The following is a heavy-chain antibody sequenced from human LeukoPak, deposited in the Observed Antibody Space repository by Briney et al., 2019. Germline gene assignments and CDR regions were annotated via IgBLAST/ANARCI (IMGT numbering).Heavy chain of an antibody. J-gene: IGHJ5*02. Sequence: PSETLSLTCTVSGGSISSSSYYWGWIRQPPGKGLEWIGSIYYSGSTYYNPPLKSRVTISVDTSKNQFSLKLSSVTAADTAVYYCASLAAGDWFDPWGQGTLVTVSS. CDR2: IYYSGST. V-gene: IGHV4-39*01. CDR1: GGSISSSSYY. CDR3: ASLAAGDWFDP. D-gene: IGHD6-13*01.